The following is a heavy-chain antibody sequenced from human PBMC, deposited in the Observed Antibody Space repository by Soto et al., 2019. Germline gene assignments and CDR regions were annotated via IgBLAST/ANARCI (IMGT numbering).Heavy chain of an antibody. J-gene: IGHJ4*02. V-gene: IGHV1-69*12. Sequence: QVQLVQSGAEVKKPGSSVKVSCKASGGTFSSYAISWVRQAPGQGLEWMGGIIPIFGTANYAQKFQGRVTIXAXASTRTAYMELRSLRSEDTAVYYCAQSWGDPPYFDYWGQGTLVTVSS. D-gene: IGHD2-21*02. CDR3: AQSWGDPPYFDY. CDR1: GGTFSSYA. CDR2: IIPIFGTA.